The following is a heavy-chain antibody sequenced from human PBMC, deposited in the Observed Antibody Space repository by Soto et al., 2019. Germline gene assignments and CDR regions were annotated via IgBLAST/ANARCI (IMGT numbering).Heavy chain of an antibody. D-gene: IGHD2-21*02. CDR3: ARQRTTVVTQAYFDH. CDR2: IYYSGRT. Sequence: SETLSPTCIVSGESISSSSYYWGWIRQPPGKGLEWIGSIYYSGRTYYNPSFKSRVTISIDTSKNQFSPKLSSVTATDTAVYYCARQRTTVVTQAYFDHWGQGALVTVSS. V-gene: IGHV4-39*01. J-gene: IGHJ4*02. CDR1: GESISSSSYY.